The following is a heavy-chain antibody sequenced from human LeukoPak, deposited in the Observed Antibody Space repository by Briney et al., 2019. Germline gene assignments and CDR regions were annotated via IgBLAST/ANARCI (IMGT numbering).Heavy chain of an antibody. Sequence: PGGSLRLSCAASGFTLSSYWMHWVRQAPGKGLEWVSHINTDGSNTDYADSVKGRFTISRDNAKNTLHLQMNSLRAEDTAVYYCARDSGYHPDYWGQGTLVTVSS. D-gene: IGHD5-18*01. CDR3: ARDSGYHPDY. CDR1: GFTLSSYW. CDR2: INTDGSNT. J-gene: IGHJ4*02. V-gene: IGHV3-74*01.